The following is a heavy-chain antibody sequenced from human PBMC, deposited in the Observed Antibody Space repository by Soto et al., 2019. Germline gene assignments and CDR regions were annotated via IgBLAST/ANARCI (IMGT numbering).Heavy chain of an antibody. CDR1: GFTFSNAW. V-gene: IGHV3-15*07. D-gene: IGHD2-2*01. J-gene: IGHJ4*02. CDR3: TTDEDIVLVPAAIRRDY. Sequence: EVQLVESGGGLVKPGGSLRLSCAASGFTFSNAWMNWVRQAPGKGLEWVGRIKSKTDGGTTDYAAPVKGRFTISRDDSKNTLYLQRNSLKTEDTAVYYCTTDEDIVLVPAAIRRDYWGQGTLVTVSS. CDR2: IKSKTDGGTT.